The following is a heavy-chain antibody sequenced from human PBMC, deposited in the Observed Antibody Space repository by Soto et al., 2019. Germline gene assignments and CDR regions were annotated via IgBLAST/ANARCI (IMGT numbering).Heavy chain of an antibody. J-gene: IGHJ4*02. V-gene: IGHV4-39*01. CDR2: IYYSGST. D-gene: IGHD6-13*01. CDR3: ARQGTAAAGLENFDY. CDR1: GGSISSSSYY. Sequence: QLQLQESGPGLVKPSETLSLTCTVSGGSISSSSYYWGWIRQPPGKGLEWIGSIYYSGSTYYNPSLKSRVTISVDTSKNQFSLKLSSVTAADTAVYYCARQGTAAAGLENFDYWGQGTLVTVSS.